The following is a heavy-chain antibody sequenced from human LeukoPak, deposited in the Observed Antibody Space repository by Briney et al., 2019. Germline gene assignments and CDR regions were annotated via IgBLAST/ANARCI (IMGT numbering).Heavy chain of an antibody. CDR1: GYTFTSYD. V-gene: IGHV1-8*03. CDR2: MNPNSGNT. Sequence: ASVKVSCKASGYTFTSYDINWVRQATGQGLEWMGWMNPNSGNTGYAQKFQGRVTITRNTSISTAYMELSSLRSEDTAVHYCERVGVYYDSSGYGFRYWGQGTLVTVSS. D-gene: IGHD3-22*01. J-gene: IGHJ4*02. CDR3: ERVGVYYDSSGYGFRY.